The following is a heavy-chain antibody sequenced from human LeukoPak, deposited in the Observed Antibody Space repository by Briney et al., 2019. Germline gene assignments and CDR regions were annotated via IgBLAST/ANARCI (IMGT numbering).Heavy chain of an antibody. D-gene: IGHD3-10*01. Sequence: GGSLRLSCAASGFTFSYYGMHWVRQAPGKGLEGVAFVRFDGNDKFYADSVKGRFTISRDTSKNTLYLQMTSLTPEDTAVYYCAKDLMRDRWFGESWGQGTLVSVSS. V-gene: IGHV3-30*02. CDR1: GFTFSYYG. J-gene: IGHJ5*02. CDR2: VRFDGNDK. CDR3: AKDLMRDRWFGES.